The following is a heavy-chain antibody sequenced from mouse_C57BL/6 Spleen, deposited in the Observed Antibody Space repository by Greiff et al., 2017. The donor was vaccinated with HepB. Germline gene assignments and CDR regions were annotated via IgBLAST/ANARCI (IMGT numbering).Heavy chain of an antibody. V-gene: IGHV15-2*01. CDR3: ARQATVVATDYYAMDY. J-gene: IGHJ4*01. CDR2: ILPSIGRT. D-gene: IGHD1-1*01. CDR1: DSEVFPIAY. Sequence: QVQLKESGSELRSPGSSVKLSCKDFDSEVFPIAYMSWVRQKPGHGFEWIGGILPSIGRTIYGEKFEDKATLDADTLSNTAYLELNSLTSEDSAIYYCARQATVVATDYYAMDYWGQGTSVTVSS.